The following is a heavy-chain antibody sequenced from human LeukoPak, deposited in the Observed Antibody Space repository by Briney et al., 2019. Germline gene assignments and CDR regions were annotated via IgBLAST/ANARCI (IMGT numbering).Heavy chain of an antibody. CDR1: GYNFPTYW. CDR2: IYPGDSDT. Sequence: GESLKISCKGSGYNFPTYWIGWVRQMPGKGLQWMGIIYPGDSDTRYSPSFQGQVTISADESISTAYLQWSSLKASDTAMYYCARRTGEWFDPWGQGTLVTVSS. J-gene: IGHJ5*02. D-gene: IGHD7-27*01. CDR3: ARRTGEWFDP. V-gene: IGHV5-51*01.